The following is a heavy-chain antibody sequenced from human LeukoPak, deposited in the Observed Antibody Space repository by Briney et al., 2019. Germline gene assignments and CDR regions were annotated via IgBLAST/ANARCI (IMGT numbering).Heavy chain of an antibody. CDR1: GFTVSSNY. CDR2: IYSGGST. D-gene: IGHD1-26*01. Sequence: GGSLRLSCAASGFTVSSNYMSWVRQPPGKGLEWVSVIYSGGSTYYADSVKGRFTISRHNSKNTLYLQMNSLRAEDTAVYYCARDRGAYSGSYPDAFDIWGQGTMVTVSS. J-gene: IGHJ3*02. V-gene: IGHV3-53*04. CDR3: ARDRGAYSGSYPDAFDI.